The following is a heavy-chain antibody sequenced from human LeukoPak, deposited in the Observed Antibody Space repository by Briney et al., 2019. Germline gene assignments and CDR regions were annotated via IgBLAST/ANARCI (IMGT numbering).Heavy chain of an antibody. D-gene: IGHD6-19*01. CDR2: INHSGST. V-gene: IGHV4-34*01. Sequence: SETLSLTCAVYGGSFSGYYWSWIRQPPGKGLEWIGEINHSGSTNYNPSLKSRVTISVDTSKNQFSLKLSSVTAADTAVYYCSCDFRIAVAGYPLGMDVWGQGTTVTVSS. CDR1: GGSFSGYY. CDR3: SCDFRIAVAGYPLGMDV. J-gene: IGHJ6*02.